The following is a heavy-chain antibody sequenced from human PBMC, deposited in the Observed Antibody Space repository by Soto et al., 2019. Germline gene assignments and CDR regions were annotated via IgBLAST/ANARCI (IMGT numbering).Heavy chain of an antibody. CDR1: GYTFTSYG. CDR2: ISAYNGNT. J-gene: IGHJ4*02. V-gene: IGHV1-18*01. D-gene: IGHD2-21*01. Sequence: ASVKVSCKASGYTFTSYGISWVRQAPGQGLEWMGWISAYNGNTNYAQKLQGRVTMTTDTSTSTAYMELRSLRSDDTAVYYCAKNAAFLCWGSRHRGPDFRGQGTLVTVSS. CDR3: AKNAAFLCWGSRHRGPDF.